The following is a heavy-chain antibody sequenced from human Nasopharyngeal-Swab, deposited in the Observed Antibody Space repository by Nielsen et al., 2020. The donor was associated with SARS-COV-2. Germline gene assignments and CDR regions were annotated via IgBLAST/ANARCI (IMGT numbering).Heavy chain of an antibody. V-gene: IGHV3-33*01. CDR1: GFSFSTYG. J-gene: IGHJ3*02. CDR2: IWYDGSNK. D-gene: IGHD5-18*01. Sequence: GESLKISCAASGFSFSTYGMHWVRQSPVKGLEWLTNIWYDGSNKYYADSVKGRFTISRDNSKNTLYLQMNSLRAEDTAVYYCARDLPAMANDAFDIWGQGTMVTVSS. CDR3: ARDLPAMANDAFDI.